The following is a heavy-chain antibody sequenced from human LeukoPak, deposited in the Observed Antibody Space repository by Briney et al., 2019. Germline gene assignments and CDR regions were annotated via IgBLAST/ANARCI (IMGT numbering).Heavy chain of an antibody. Sequence: ASVKVSSKASGGTFSNYALNWVRQAPGHGLEWLGGIIPLFGTTNYAQNLQGRVTITADDSTDTAYMELSSLRSEDTAVYYCARDLRVLDVLVPTTITCGFDCWGQRILVIVSS. D-gene: IGHD3-3*02. V-gene: IGHV1-69*13. CDR2: IIPLFGTT. CDR3: ARDLRVLDVLVPTTITCGFDC. CDR1: GGTFSNYA. J-gene: IGHJ4*02.